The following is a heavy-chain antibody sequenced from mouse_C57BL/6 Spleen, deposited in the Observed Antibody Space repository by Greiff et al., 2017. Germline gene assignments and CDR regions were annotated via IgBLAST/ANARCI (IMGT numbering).Heavy chain of an antibody. CDR2: ISDGGSYT. CDR3: ARGEIYYDYDGSFAY. CDR1: GFTFSSYA. V-gene: IGHV5-4*01. J-gene: IGHJ3*01. Sequence: EVQLVESGGGLVKPGGSLKLSCAASGFTFSSYAMSWVRQTPEKRLEWVATISDGGSYTYYPDNVKGRFTISRDNAKNNLYLQMSHLKSEDTAMYYCARGEIYYDYDGSFAYWGQGTLVTVSA. D-gene: IGHD2-4*01.